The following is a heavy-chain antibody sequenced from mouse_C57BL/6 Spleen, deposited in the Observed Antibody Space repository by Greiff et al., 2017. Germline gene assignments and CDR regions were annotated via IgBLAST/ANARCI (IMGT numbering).Heavy chain of an antibody. CDR1: GFTFSSYA. CDR2: ISDGGSYT. J-gene: IGHJ2*01. CDR3: AREGNSNYDFDD. Sequence: EVKLVESGGGLVKPGGSLKLSCAASGFTFSSYAMSWVRQTPEKRLEWVATISDGGSYTYYPDNVKGRFTISRDNAKNNLYLQMSHLKSEDTAMYYCAREGNSNYDFDDWGQGTTLTVSS. D-gene: IGHD2-5*01. V-gene: IGHV5-4*01.